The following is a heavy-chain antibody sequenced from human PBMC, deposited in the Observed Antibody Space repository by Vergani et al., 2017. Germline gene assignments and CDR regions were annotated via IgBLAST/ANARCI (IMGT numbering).Heavy chain of an antibody. Sequence: VQLLESGGGLVQPGGSLRLSCAASGFTFSSYAMHWVRQAPGKGLEWVAVISYDGSNKYYADSVKGRFTISRDNSKNTLYLQMNSLIAEDTAVYYCAKGGSGYYYFDYWGQGTLVTVSS. CDR2: ISYDGSNK. CDR3: AKGGSGYYYFDY. J-gene: IGHJ4*02. V-gene: IGHV3-30-3*01. D-gene: IGHD3-22*01. CDR1: GFTFSSYA.